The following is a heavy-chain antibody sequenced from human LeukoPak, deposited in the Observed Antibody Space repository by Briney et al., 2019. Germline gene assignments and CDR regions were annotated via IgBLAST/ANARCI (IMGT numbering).Heavy chain of an antibody. J-gene: IGHJ4*02. CDR2: INPNSGGT. D-gene: IGHD6-19*01. CDR3: ARDLAGIAVAGFFDY. Sequence: GASVKVSCKASGYTFTGNFMHWVRQAPGQGLEWMGWINPNSGGTDYAQKFQGRVTMTRDTSISTAYMELSSLTSDDTAVYYCARDLAGIAVAGFFDYWGQGTLVTVSS. V-gene: IGHV1-2*02. CDR1: GYTFTGNF.